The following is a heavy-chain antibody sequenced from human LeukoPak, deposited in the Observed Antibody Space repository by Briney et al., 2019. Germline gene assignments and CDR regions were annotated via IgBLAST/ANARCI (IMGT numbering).Heavy chain of an antibody. CDR3: ARGGRRWLQLVAFDI. V-gene: IGHV4-34*01. CDR2: INHSGST. D-gene: IGHD5-24*01. J-gene: IGHJ3*02. Sequence: SETLSLTCAVYGGSFSGYYWSWIRQPPGKGLEWMGEINHSGSTNYNPSLKSRVTISVDTSKNQFSLRLSSVTAADTAVYYCARGGRRWLQLVAFDIWGQGTMVTVSS. CDR1: GGSFSGYY.